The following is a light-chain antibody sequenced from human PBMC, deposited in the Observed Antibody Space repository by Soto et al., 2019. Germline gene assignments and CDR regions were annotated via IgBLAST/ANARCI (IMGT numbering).Light chain of an antibody. V-gene: IGLV2-14*01. CDR3: SSYTSRSTLV. CDR1: SSDVGGYNY. CDR2: EVT. Sequence: QSALTQPASVSASPGQSITISCTGTSSDVGGYNYVSWYQQHPGKAPKLMIYEVTNRPSGVSNRFSGSKSGNTASLTISGLQAEDEADYYCSSYTSRSTLVFGTGTKVTVL. J-gene: IGLJ1*01.